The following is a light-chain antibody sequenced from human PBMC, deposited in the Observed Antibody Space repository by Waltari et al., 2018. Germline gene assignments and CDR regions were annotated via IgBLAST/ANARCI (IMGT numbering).Light chain of an antibody. CDR3: QHYNGDSRT. V-gene: IGKV1-5*03. Sequence: DIQMTQSPSTLSVSVGDRVTITCRASQNVNRWLAWYQQKPGKAPTLLIYKASSLESGVQSRFSGSGSGTEFTLTISSLQADDFATYYCQHYNGDSRTFGQGTKVEIK. CDR2: KAS. CDR1: QNVNRW. J-gene: IGKJ1*01.